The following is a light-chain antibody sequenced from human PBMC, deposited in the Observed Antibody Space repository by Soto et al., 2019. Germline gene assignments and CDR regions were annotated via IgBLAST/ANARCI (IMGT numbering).Light chain of an antibody. CDR1: SSDVGNYNL. J-gene: IGLJ1*01. CDR3: CSYAGPPYYV. Sequence: QSALTQPASVSGSPGQSITISCTGTSSDVGNYNLVSWYQHHPGKAPKLMIYEGSRRPSGVSNRFSGSKSGNTASLTISGLQAEDEADYYCCSYAGPPYYVFGTGTKLTVL. CDR2: EGS. V-gene: IGLV2-23*01.